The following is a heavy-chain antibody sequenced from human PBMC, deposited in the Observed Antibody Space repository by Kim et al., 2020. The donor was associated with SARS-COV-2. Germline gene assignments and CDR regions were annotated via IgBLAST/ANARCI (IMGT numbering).Heavy chain of an antibody. CDR3: ARDRAVAGFWGMDV. Sequence: GGSLRLSCAASGFTFSSYGMHWVRQAPGKGLEWVAVIWYDGSNKYYADSVKGRFTISRDNSKNTLYLQMNSLRAEDTAVYYCARDRAVAGFWGMDVWGQGTTVTVSS. CDR2: IWYDGSNK. J-gene: IGHJ6*02. D-gene: IGHD6-19*01. CDR1: GFTFSSYG. V-gene: IGHV3-33*01.